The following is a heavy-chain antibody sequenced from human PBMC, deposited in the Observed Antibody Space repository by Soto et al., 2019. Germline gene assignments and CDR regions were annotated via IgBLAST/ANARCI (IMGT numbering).Heavy chain of an antibody. CDR3: ARAVVSDGDYVAVGY. V-gene: IGHV3-33*01. CDR2: IWYDGSNK. Sequence: PGGSLRLSCAASGFTFSSYGMHWVRQAPGKGLEWVAVIWYDGSNKYYADSVKGRFTISRDNSKNTLYLQMNSLRAEDTAVYYCARAVVSDGDYVAVGYWGQGTLVTVSS. CDR1: GFTFSSYG. J-gene: IGHJ4*02. D-gene: IGHD4-17*01.